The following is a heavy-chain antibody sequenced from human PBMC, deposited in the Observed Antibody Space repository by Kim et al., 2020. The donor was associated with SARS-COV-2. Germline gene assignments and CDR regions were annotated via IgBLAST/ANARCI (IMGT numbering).Heavy chain of an antibody. Sequence: ASVKVSCKPSGYTFTTYAIHWVRQAPGQRLEWMGWINTGNGDTKYSQKFQGRVTITRDTSASTAYMELSSLRSEDTAVYYCARVLYDSSGYYPSYDYWGQGALVTVSS. CDR3: ARVLYDSSGYYPSYDY. CDR1: GYTFTTYA. CDR2: INTGNGDT. J-gene: IGHJ4*02. D-gene: IGHD3-22*01. V-gene: IGHV1-3*04.